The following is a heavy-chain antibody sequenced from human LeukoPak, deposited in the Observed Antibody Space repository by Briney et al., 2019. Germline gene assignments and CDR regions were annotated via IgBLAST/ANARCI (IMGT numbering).Heavy chain of an antibody. CDR3: ARDSGNYWSGYYAFDP. CDR2: INPSGGST. CDR1: GYTFTSYY. J-gene: IGHJ5*02. Sequence: ASVKVSCKASGYTFTSYYMHWVRQAPGQGLEWMGIINPSGGSTSYAQKFQGRVTMTRDTSTSTVYMELSSLRSEDTAVYYCARDSGNYWSGYYAFDPWGQGTLVTVSS. D-gene: IGHD3-3*01. V-gene: IGHV1-46*01.